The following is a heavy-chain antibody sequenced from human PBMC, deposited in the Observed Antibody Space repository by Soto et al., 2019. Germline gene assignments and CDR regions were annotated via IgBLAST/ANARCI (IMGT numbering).Heavy chain of an antibody. CDR1: GGTFSSYA. CDR2: IIPIFGTA. CDR3: ARDRGIAADPPHYYGMDV. D-gene: IGHD6-13*01. V-gene: IGHV1-69*13. Sequence: ASVKVSCKASGGTFSSYAISWVRQAPGQGLEWMGGIIPIFGTANYAQKFQGRVTITADESTSTAYMELSSLRSEDTAVYYCARDRGIAADPPHYYGMDVWGQGTTVTVSS. J-gene: IGHJ6*02.